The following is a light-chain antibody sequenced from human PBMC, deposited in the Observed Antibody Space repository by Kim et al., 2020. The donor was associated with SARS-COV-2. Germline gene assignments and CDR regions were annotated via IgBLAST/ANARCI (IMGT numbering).Light chain of an antibody. V-gene: IGLV2-14*03. CDR2: DVS. CDR3: SSYTSSDTWV. J-gene: IGLJ3*02. CDR1: GSDVGGYNY. Sequence: GQSITISCTGNGSDVGGYNYVSWYQHRPGEAPQLLIYDVSERPSGVSDRFSGSKSGDTASLTVSGLQAEDEADYHCSSYTSSDTWVFGGGTQLTVL.